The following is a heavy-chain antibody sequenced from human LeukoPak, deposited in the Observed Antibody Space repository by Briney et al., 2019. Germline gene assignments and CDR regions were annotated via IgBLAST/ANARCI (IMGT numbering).Heavy chain of an antibody. CDR1: GFTFGSYW. J-gene: IGHJ4*02. D-gene: IGHD3-10*01. Sequence: PGGSLRLSCVASGFTFGSYWMRWIRQAPGKGLEWVANIKPDGSEKNYVDSVKGRFTISRDNAKNSLYLQMNSLRAEDTAVYYCARGLLYYYGSGSYYDWGQGTLVAVSS. CDR3: ARGLLYYYGSGSYYD. V-gene: IGHV3-7*01. CDR2: IKPDGSEK.